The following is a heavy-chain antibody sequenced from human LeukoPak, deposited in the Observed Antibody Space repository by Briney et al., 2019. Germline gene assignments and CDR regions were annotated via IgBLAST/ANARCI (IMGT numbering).Heavy chain of an antibody. J-gene: IGHJ4*02. V-gene: IGHV3-7*03. CDR2: IKEDGSEK. D-gene: IGHD5-24*01. Sequence: GGSLRLSCAASGFTFSSYAMSWVRQAPGKGLEWVANIKEDGSEKYYVDSVKGRFTISRDNADNSVYLQMNSLRVEDTAMYYRARGKLNADCWGQGTLVTVSS. CDR1: GFTFSSYA. CDR3: ARGKLNADC.